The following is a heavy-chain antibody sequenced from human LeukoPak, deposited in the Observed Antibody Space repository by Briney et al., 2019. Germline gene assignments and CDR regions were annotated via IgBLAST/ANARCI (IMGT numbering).Heavy chain of an antibody. CDR2: INHSGST. CDR3: ARGLGGSWYYYYYMDV. J-gene: IGHJ6*03. D-gene: IGHD6-13*01. V-gene: IGHV4-34*01. CDR1: GGSFSGYY. Sequence: SETLSLTCAVYGGSFSGYYWSWIRQPPGKGLEWIGEINHSGSTNYNPSLKSRVTISVDTPKNQFSLKLSSVTAADTAAYYCARGLGGSWYYYYYMDVWGKGTTVTVSS.